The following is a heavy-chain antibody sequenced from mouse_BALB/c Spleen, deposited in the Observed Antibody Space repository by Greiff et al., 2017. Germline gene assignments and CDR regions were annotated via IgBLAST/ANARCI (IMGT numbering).Heavy chain of an antibody. V-gene: IGHV5-6-2*01. CDR2: INSNGGST. CDR3: ARSYDGYDY. D-gene: IGHD2-3*01. Sequence: EVQVVESGGGLVKLGGSLKLSCAASGFTFSSYYMSWVRQTPEKRLELVAAINSNGGSTYYPDTVKGRFTISRDNAKNTLYLQMSSLKSEDTALYYCARSYDGYDYWGQGTTLTVSS. CDR1: GFTFSSYY. J-gene: IGHJ2*01.